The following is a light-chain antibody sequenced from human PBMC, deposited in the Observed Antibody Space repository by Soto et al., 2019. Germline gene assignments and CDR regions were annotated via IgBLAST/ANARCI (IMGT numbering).Light chain of an antibody. Sequence: EIVMTQSPATLSVSPGGRATLSCRASQSVYNNLAWYQQKPGQAPRLLIYGASTRATGIPARFSGSGAGTDVTLTISSLQSEDSAVYYCQQYNNWPPVTFGGGTRVEIK. CDR2: GAS. V-gene: IGKV3-15*01. CDR1: QSVYNN. CDR3: QQYNNWPPVT. J-gene: IGKJ4*01.